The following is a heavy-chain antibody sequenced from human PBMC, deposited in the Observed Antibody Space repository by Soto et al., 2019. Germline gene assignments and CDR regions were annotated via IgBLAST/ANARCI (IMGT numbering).Heavy chain of an antibody. CDR2: FNPNSGDT. D-gene: IGHD6-6*01. J-gene: IGHJ6*02. CDR1: GYTFTAYS. CDR3: ARADRSSSSPPYYSYYYGMDV. Sequence: ASVKVSCKASGYTFTAYSMHWVRQAPGQGLEWIGWFNPNSGDTVYAEKFQGRVTLTRDTSISTAYMELSRLRSDDTAVYYCARADRSSSSPPYYSYYYGMDVWGQGTTVTVSS. V-gene: IGHV1-2*02.